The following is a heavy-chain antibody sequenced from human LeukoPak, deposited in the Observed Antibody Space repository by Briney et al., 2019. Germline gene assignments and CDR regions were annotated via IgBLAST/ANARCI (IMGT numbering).Heavy chain of an antibody. J-gene: IGHJ4*02. CDR1: GFTFSSYS. D-gene: IGHD5-18*01. Sequence: GGPLRLSCAASGFTFSSYSMNWVRQAPGKGLEWVSPISSSSSYIYYADSAKGRFTISRDNAKNSLYLQMNSLRAEDTAVYYCARDPTAMGPIDDYWGQGTLVTVSS. CDR3: ARDPTAMGPIDDY. V-gene: IGHV3-21*01. CDR2: ISSSSSYI.